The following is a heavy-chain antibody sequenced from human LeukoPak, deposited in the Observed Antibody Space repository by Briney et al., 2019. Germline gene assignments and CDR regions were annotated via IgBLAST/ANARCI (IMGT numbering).Heavy chain of an antibody. J-gene: IGHJ4*02. CDR1: GGSISVYY. V-gene: IGHV4-4*09. CDR2: IYTSGST. CDR3: ARAYSRSYSHFDD. D-gene: IGHD1-26*01. Sequence: PSETLSLTCTVSGGSISVYYWSCLRQPPEKALECIGYIYTSGSTNYNPPLKSRVTISVDTSKNQFSLRLSSVTAADTAMYFCARAYSRSYSHFDDWGQGTLVTVSS.